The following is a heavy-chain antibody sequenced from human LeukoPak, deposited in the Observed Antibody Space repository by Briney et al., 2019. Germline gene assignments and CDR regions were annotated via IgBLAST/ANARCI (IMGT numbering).Heavy chain of an antibody. CDR1: GFTFSSYP. CDR3: ARCTTGRTFGSLREIKRSREIDY. D-gene: IGHD1-1*01. J-gene: IGHJ4*02. V-gene: IGHV3-21*01. Sequence: PGGSLRLSCAASGFTFSSYPLNWVRQAPGKGLEWVSSISSSSSNIYYADSVKGRFTISRDNAKNSLYLQMNSLRVEDTAVYYCARCTTGRTFGSLREIKRSREIDYWGQGTLVTVSS. CDR2: ISSSSSNI.